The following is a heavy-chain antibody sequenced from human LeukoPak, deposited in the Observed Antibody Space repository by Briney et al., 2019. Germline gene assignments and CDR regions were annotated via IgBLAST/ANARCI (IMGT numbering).Heavy chain of an antibody. D-gene: IGHD3-22*01. Sequence: GGSLRLSCAASGFTFSSYSMNWVRQAPGKGLEWVSSISTSSSYIYYADSVKGRFTISRDNSKNTLYLQMNSLRAEDTAVYYCAKDYYDSSGYFLDYWGQGTLVTVSS. CDR2: ISTSSSYI. CDR1: GFTFSSYS. J-gene: IGHJ4*02. CDR3: AKDYYDSSGYFLDY. V-gene: IGHV3-21*04.